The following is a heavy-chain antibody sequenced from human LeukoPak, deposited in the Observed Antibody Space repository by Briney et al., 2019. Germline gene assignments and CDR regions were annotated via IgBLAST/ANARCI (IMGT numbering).Heavy chain of an antibody. Sequence: PGGSLRLSCAASGFTFSSFAMSWVRQAPGKGLEWVSVISGSGGNTYYADSVKGRFTISRDNSKNTLNLQMNSLRAEDTAVYFCAKAVSPVDVGYWGRGTLVTVSS. D-gene: IGHD5-12*01. J-gene: IGHJ4*02. V-gene: IGHV3-23*01. CDR1: GFTFSSFA. CDR2: ISGSGGNT. CDR3: AKAVSPVDVGY.